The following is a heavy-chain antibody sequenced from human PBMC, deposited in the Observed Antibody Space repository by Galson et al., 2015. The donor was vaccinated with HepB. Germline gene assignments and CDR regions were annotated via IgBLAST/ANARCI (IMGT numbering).Heavy chain of an antibody. CDR2: ISSTGIYT. D-gene: IGHD3-22*01. CDR1: GFTFSDYY. V-gene: IGHV3-11*06. J-gene: IGHJ4*02. Sequence: SLRLSCAASGFTFSDYYMSWIRQAPGRGLEWISYISSTGIYTNYAESVKGRFTISRDNAKNSLLLHLNSLRAEDTAVYYCARDPSVGDISGFDYWGPGTLVTVSS. CDR3: ARDPSVGDISGFDY.